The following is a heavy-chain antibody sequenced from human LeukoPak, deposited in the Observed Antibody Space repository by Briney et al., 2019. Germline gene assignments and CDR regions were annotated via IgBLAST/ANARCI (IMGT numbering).Heavy chain of an antibody. CDR2: IYYSGST. Sequence: PSETLSLTCTVSGGSISSSSYYWGWIRQPPGKGLEWIGSIYYSGSTYYNPSLKSRVTISVDTSKNQFSLKLSSVTAADTAVYYCARLSSGGSRLLTLYYFDYWGQGTLVTVSS. CDR1: GGSISSSSYY. D-gene: IGHD2-15*01. CDR3: ARLSSGGSRLLTLYYFDY. J-gene: IGHJ4*02. V-gene: IGHV4-39*01.